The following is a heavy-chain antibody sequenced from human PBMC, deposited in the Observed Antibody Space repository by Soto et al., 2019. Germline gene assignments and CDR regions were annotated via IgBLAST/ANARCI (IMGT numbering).Heavy chain of an antibody. D-gene: IGHD5-18*01. CDR2: ISAHNGNT. J-gene: IGHJ4*02. CDR1: GYTFTSYG. CDR3: ARDLSYGLCDY. V-gene: IGHV1-18*01. Sequence: QVQLVQSGAEVKKPGASVKVACKASGYTFTSYGISWVRQAPGQGLEWMGGISAHNGNTKYAQKLQGRVTLTTDTSTSTAYMELRSVRSDDTAVYYCARDLSYGLCDYWGQGTLVTVSS.